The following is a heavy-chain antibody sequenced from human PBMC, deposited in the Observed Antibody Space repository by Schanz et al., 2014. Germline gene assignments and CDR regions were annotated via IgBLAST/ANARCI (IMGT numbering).Heavy chain of an antibody. CDR3: ARDTTWRLDL. J-gene: IGHJ2*01. CDR1: GGSFSSNY. D-gene: IGHD1-1*01. Sequence: QVQLQQWGAGLLKPSETLSLTCAVYGGSFSSNYWSWIRQPPGKGLEWIAEINHGGSTNYNPSLKSRVTISLDTSKNQFSLTLTSLTAADTAVYYCARDTTWRLDLWGRGTLVTVSS. V-gene: IGHV4-34*02. CDR2: INHGGST.